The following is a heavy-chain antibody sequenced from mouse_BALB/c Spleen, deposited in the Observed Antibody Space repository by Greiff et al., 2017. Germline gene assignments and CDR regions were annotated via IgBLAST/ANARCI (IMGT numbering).Heavy chain of an antibody. CDR1: GYTFTSYW. CDR3: ARTGSSPRFAY. Sequence: QVQLQQPGAELVKPGASVKLSCKASGYTFTSYWMHWVKQRPGQGLEWIGEINPSNGRTNYNEKFKSKATLTVDKSSSTAYMQISSLTSEDSAVYYCARTGSSPRFAYWGQGTLVTVSA. D-gene: IGHD1-1*01. CDR2: INPSNGRT. V-gene: IGHV1S81*02. J-gene: IGHJ3*01.